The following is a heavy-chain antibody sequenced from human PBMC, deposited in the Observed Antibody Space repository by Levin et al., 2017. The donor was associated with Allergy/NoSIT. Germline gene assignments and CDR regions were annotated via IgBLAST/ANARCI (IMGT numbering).Heavy chain of an antibody. V-gene: IGHV1-69*01. CDR1: GGTFSSYA. D-gene: IGHD3-22*01. CDR2: IIPIFGTA. Sequence: KISCKASGGTFSSYAISWVRQAPGQGLEWMGGIIPIFGTANYAQKFQGRVTITADESTSTAYMELSSLRSEDTAVYYCAREMYYYDSSGPAVRAFDIWGQGTMVTVSS. CDR3: AREMYYYDSSGPAVRAFDI. J-gene: IGHJ3*02.